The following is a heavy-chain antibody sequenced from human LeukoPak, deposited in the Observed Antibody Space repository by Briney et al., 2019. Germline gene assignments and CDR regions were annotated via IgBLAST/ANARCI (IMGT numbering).Heavy chain of an antibody. V-gene: IGHV4-4*07. CDR1: GGSISSYY. J-gene: IGHJ4*02. CDR3: AARPPPPRGIAVAGYDY. Sequence: SETLSLTCTVSGGSISSYYWSWIRQPAGKGLEWIGRIYTSGSTNYNPSLKSRVTMSVDTSKNQFSLKLSSVTAADTAVYYCAARPPPPRGIAVAGYDYWGQGTLVTVSS. CDR2: IYTSGST. D-gene: IGHD6-19*01.